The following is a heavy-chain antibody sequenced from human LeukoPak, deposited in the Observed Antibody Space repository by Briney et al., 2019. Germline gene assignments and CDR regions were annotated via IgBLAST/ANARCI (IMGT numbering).Heavy chain of an antibody. V-gene: IGHV1-69*13. CDR2: IIPIFGTA. CDR1: GGTFSSYA. Sequence: SVRVSCKASGGTFSSYAISWVRQAPGQGLEWMGGIIPIFGTANYAQKFQGRVTITADESTSTAYMELSSLRSEDTAVYYCARDPIPPGTACSGGSCYGLDYWGQGTLVTVSS. D-gene: IGHD2-15*01. J-gene: IGHJ4*02. CDR3: ARDPIPPGTACSGGSCYGLDY.